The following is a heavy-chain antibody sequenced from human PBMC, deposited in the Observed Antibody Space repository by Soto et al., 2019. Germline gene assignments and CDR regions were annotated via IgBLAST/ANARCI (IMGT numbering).Heavy chain of an antibody. D-gene: IGHD2-8*01. CDR2: IYSGGST. V-gene: IGHV3-53*01. Sequence: EVQLVESGGGLIQPGGSLRLSCAASGFTVSSNYMSWVRQAPGKGLEWVSVIYSGGSTYYADSVKGRFTISRDNSKTPLYLQMTSLGAEDTAVYYGARGKWFFDYWGQGTLVTVSS. CDR3: ARGKWFFDY. J-gene: IGHJ4*02. CDR1: GFTVSSNY.